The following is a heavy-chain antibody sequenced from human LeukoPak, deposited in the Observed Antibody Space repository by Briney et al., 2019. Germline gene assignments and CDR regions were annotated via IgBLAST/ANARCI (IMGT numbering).Heavy chain of an antibody. Sequence: KPSETLSLTCTVSGGSISTYYWSWIRQPAGRGLEWIGRIYTSGSTNYNPSLKSRVTMSVDTSKNQFSLKLSSMTAADTAVYYCAREEEQMARGLDPWGQGALATVSS. J-gene: IGHJ5*02. CDR3: AREEEQMARGLDP. CDR1: GGSISTYY. CDR2: IYTSGST. V-gene: IGHV4-4*07. D-gene: IGHD5-24*01.